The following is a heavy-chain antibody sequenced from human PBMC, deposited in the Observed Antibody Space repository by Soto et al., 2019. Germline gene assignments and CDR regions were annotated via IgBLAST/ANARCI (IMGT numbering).Heavy chain of an antibody. D-gene: IGHD3-3*01. CDR3: AKDPGWIFGVVIDDY. Sequence: EVQLLESGGGLVQPGGSLRLSCAASGFTFSSYAMSWVRQAPGKGLEWVSAISGSGGSTYYADSVKGRFTISRDNSKNTLYLKMNRLRAEDTAVYYWAKDPGWIFGVVIDDYWGQGTLVTVSS. J-gene: IGHJ4*02. V-gene: IGHV3-23*01. CDR1: GFTFSSYA. CDR2: ISGSGGST.